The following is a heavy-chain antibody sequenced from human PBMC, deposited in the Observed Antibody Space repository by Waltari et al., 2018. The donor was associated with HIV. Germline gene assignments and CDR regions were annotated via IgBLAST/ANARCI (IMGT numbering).Heavy chain of an antibody. Sequence: QVQLQQWGAGLLKPSETLSLTCAVYGGSFSGYYLSWIRQPPGKGLEWIGEINHSGSTNYNPSLKSRVTISVDTSKNQFSLKLSSVTAADTAVYYCARGVDTAMPGDYWGQGTLVTVSS. J-gene: IGHJ4*02. V-gene: IGHV4-34*01. CDR2: INHSGST. D-gene: IGHD5-18*01. CDR1: GGSFSGYY. CDR3: ARGVDTAMPGDY.